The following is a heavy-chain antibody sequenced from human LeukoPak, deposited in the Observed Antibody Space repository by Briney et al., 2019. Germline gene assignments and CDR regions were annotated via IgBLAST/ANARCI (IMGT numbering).Heavy chain of an antibody. Sequence: PSETLSLTCAVYGGSFSGYYWSWIRQPPGKGLEWIGEINHSGSTSYNPSLKSRVTISVDTSKNQFSLKLSSVTAADTAVYYCARDGDFGPVIKPWATYSSYYLMDVWAQRTTVTVPS. V-gene: IGHV4-34*01. CDR1: GGSFSGYY. J-gene: IGHJ6*02. CDR3: ARDGDFGPVIKPWATYSSYYLMDV. D-gene: IGHD3/OR15-3a*01. CDR2: INHSGST.